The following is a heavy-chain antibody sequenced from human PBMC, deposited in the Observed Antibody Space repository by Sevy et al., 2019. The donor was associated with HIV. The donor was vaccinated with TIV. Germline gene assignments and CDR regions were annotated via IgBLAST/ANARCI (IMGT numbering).Heavy chain of an antibody. J-gene: IGHJ4*02. V-gene: IGHV3-48*02. D-gene: IGHD3-10*01. CDR2: ISSSSSTI. CDR1: GFTFSSYS. CDR3: ARILSIWFGELFGDFDY. Sequence: GGSLRLSCAASGFTFSSYSMNWVRQAPGKGLEWVSYISSSSSTIYYADSVKGRFTISRDNAKNSLYLQMNSLRDEDTAVYYCARILSIWFGELFGDFDYWGQRTLVTVSS.